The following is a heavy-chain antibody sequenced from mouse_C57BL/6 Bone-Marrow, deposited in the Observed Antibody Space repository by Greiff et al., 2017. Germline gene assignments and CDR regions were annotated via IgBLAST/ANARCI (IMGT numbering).Heavy chain of an antibody. CDR1: GFTFSDYG. D-gene: IGHD1-1*01. V-gene: IGHV5-17*01. CDR2: ISSCSSTI. CDR3: ARPYYGSSPWWYFDV. J-gene: IGHJ1*03. Sequence: EVQLVESGGGLVKPGGSLKLSCAASGFTFSDYGMHWVRQAPEKGLEWVAYISSCSSTIYYADTVKGRFTFARDNAKNTLFLQMSSLRSEDTAVYYCARPYYGSSPWWYFDVWGTGTTVTVAS.